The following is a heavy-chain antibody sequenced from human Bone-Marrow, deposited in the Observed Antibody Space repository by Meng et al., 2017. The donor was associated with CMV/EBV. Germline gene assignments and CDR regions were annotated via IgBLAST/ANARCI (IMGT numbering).Heavy chain of an antibody. D-gene: IGHD2/OR15-2a*01. CDR1: GYDFPRYW. J-gene: IGHJ4*02. CDR2: MYPGDSDS. V-gene: IGHV5-51*01. Sequence: GESLKISCQGLGYDFPRYWIAWVRQTPGKGLEWLGFMYPGDSDSKYSPSFQGQVTFSVDKSINTAYLQWGSLKASDSAMYFCVRRNPPHGNNYYFDSWSQGTRVTVSS. CDR3: VRRNPPHGNNYYFDS.